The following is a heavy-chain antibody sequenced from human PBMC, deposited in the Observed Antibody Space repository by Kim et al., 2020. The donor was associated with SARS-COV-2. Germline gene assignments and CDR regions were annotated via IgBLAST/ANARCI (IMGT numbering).Heavy chain of an antibody. Sequence: SETLSLTCTVSGGSISSSSYYWGWIRQPPGKGLEWIGSIYYSGSTYYNPSLKSRVTISVDTSKNQFSLKLSSVTAADTAVYYCARRGRGCFDYWGQGTLVTVSS. CDR3: ARRGRGCFDY. CDR1: GGSISSSSYY. D-gene: IGHD2-15*01. V-gene: IGHV4-39*01. J-gene: IGHJ4*02. CDR2: IYYSGST.